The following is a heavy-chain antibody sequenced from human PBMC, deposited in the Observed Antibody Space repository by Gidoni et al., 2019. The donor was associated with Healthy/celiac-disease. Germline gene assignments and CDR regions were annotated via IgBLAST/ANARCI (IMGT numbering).Heavy chain of an antibody. CDR2: IDWDDDK. Sequence: QVTLRESGPALVKPTQTLTLTCTFSGFSLSTSGMCVSWIRQPPGKALEWLALIDWDDDKYYSTSLKTRLTISKDTSKNQVVLTMTNMDPVDTATYYCARTTYYYDSSGYPFDYWGQGTLVTVSS. D-gene: IGHD3-22*01. V-gene: IGHV2-70*01. J-gene: IGHJ4*02. CDR1: GFSLSTSGMC. CDR3: ARTTYYYDSSGYPFDY.